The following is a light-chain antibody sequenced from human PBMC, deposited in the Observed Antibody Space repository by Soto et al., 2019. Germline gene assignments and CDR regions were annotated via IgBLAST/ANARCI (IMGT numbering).Light chain of an antibody. J-gene: IGKJ5*01. CDR3: QHYDNPIT. V-gene: IGKV1-33*01. CDR1: QDISNY. CDR2: DAS. Sequence: DIQMTQSPSSLSASVGDRVTITCQASQDISNYLNWYQQKPGKAPKLLIYDASNLETGVPSRFSGSGSGTDFTFTISSLQPEDIATYYCQHYDNPITFGQGTRLEIK.